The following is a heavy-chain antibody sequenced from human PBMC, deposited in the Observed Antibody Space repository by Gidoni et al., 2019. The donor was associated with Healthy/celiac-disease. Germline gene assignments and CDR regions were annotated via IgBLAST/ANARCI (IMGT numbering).Heavy chain of an antibody. J-gene: IGHJ4*02. Sequence: QLQLQESGPGLVKPSETLSLPCTVSGGSISSSSYYWGWIRQPPGKGLEWIGSIYYSGSTYYNPSLKSRVTISVDTSKDQFSLKLSSVTAADTAVYYCARRVSEAVNPIDYWGQGTLVTVSS. CDR3: ARRVSEAVNPIDY. V-gene: IGHV4-39*01. D-gene: IGHD6-19*01. CDR2: IYYSGST. CDR1: GGSISSSSYY.